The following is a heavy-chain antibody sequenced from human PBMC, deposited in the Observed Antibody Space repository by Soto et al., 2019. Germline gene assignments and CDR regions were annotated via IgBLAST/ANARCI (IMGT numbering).Heavy chain of an antibody. D-gene: IGHD3-22*01. Sequence: QQESGPGLVRPSGTLSLTCGASSGSMTISHWWSWVRQPPGKGLEWIGEIHHTGKTNYNPSLKSRVTISIDKSKDQFSLNMNSLTAADTAVYYCAKYDDVGGRTLGSWGQGSLVTVSS. CDR3: AKYDDVGGRTLGS. J-gene: IGHJ4*02. CDR1: SGSMTISHW. V-gene: IGHV4-4*02. CDR2: IHHTGKT.